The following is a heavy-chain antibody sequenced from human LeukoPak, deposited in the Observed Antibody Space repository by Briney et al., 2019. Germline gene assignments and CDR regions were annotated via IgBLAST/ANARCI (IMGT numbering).Heavy chain of an antibody. Sequence: ASVKVSCKASGYTFTSYGISWVRQAPGQGLEWMGWISAYNGNTNYAQKLQGRVTMTTDTSTSTAYMELSRLRSDDTAVYYCARGPDILTGYYPAYYYYYMDVWGKGTTVTISS. CDR3: ARGPDILTGYYPAYYYYYMDV. CDR2: ISAYNGNT. CDR1: GYTFTSYG. V-gene: IGHV1-18*01. D-gene: IGHD3-9*01. J-gene: IGHJ6*03.